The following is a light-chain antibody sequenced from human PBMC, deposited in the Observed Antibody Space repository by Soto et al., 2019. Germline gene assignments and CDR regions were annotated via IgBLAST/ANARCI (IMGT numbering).Light chain of an antibody. J-gene: IGKJ1*01. V-gene: IGKV1-27*01. CDR3: QKYYGTPWT. Sequence: DIQMTQSPSSLSVSVGERVTITCRASQSISNNLACYQQEPGKVPKLLIYAASTLQARGPSRFSGSRSSGDFSLTISSLQPEGVATYYCQKYYGTPWTFGRGTRVEIK. CDR1: QSISNN. CDR2: AAS.